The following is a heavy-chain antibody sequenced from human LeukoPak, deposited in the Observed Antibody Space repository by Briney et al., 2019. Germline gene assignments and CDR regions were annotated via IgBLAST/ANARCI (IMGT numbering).Heavy chain of an antibody. V-gene: IGHV3-21*01. J-gene: IGHJ6*03. Sequence: PGGSLRLSCAASGFTFSSYSMNWVRQAPGKGLEWVSSISSSSSYIYYADSVKGRFTISRDNAKNSLYLQMNSLRAEDTAVYYYAKVGAAAASYYMDVWGKGTTVTVSS. CDR3: AKVGAAAASYYMDV. CDR1: GFTFSSYS. D-gene: IGHD6-13*01. CDR2: ISSSSSYI.